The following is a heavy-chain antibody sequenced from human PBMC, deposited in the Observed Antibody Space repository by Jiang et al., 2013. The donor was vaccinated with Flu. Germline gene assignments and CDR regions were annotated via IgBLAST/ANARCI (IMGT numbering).Heavy chain of an antibody. CDR2: IYYSGST. D-gene: IGHD6-13*01. J-gene: IGHJ4*02. Sequence: PGLVKPSQTLSLTCTVSGGSISSGGYYWSWIRQHPGKGLEWIGYIYYSGSTYYNPSLKSRVTISVDTSKNQFSLKLSSVTAADTAVYYCAGFQAGKYSSSWYGRGYYFDYWGQGTLVTVSS. CDR1: GGSISSGGYY. V-gene: IGHV4-31*03. CDR3: AGFQAGKYSSSWYGRGYYFDY.